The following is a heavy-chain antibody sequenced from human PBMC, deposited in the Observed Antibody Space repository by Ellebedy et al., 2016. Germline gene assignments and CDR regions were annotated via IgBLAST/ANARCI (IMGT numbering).Heavy chain of an antibody. J-gene: IGHJ4*02. CDR2: ITSNGQNT. V-gene: IGHV3-64D*06. CDR1: GFTFSDYD. D-gene: IGHD6-6*01. Sequence: GGSLRLSCSASGFTFSDYDMHWVRQSPGKGLEYVSAITSNGQNTYYVDSVKGRFSISRDNVDNTVYLHMSSLRGEDSAVYYCVKDAPSPRQGDYWGQGTLVTVSS. CDR3: VKDAPSPRQGDY.